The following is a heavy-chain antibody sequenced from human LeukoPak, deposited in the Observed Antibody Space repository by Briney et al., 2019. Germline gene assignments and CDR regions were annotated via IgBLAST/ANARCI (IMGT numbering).Heavy chain of an antibody. V-gene: IGHV3-20*04. CDR1: GFTFDDYG. CDR3: ARDYCGGDCYPFDY. Sequence: PVGSLRLSCAVSGFTFDDYGVSWVRRAPGKGLEWVSGINWNGGSTGYADSVKGRFTISRDNAKKSVYLKMNSLRGEDTALYYCARDYCGGDCYPFDYWGQGTLVTVSS. D-gene: IGHD2-21*02. CDR2: INWNGGST. J-gene: IGHJ4*02.